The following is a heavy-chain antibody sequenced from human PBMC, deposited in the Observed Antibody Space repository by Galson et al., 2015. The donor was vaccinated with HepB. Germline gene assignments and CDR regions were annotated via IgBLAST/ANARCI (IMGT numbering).Heavy chain of an antibody. CDR2: ISYDGSNK. CDR3: ARIWIIISASDAFDI. D-gene: IGHD3-16*01. CDR1: GFTFSSYA. Sequence: SLRLSCAASGFTFSSYAMHWVRQAPGKGLEWVAVISYDGSNKYYADSVKGRFTISRDNSKNTLYLQMNSLRAEDTAVYYCARIWIIISASDAFDIWGQGTMVTVSS. V-gene: IGHV3-30-3*01. J-gene: IGHJ3*02.